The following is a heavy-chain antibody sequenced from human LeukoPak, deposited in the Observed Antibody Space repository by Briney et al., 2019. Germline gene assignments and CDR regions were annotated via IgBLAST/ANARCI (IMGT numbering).Heavy chain of an antibody. D-gene: IGHD3-22*01. J-gene: IGHJ4*02. CDR2: INHSGST. Sequence: ASETLSLTCAVYGGSFSGYYWSWIRQPPGKGLEWIGEINHSGSTNYNPSLKSRVTISVDTSKNQFSLKLSSVTAADTAVYYCARGYDSSGYHYWGQGTLVTVSS. V-gene: IGHV4-34*01. CDR1: GGSFSGYY. CDR3: ARGYDSSGYHY.